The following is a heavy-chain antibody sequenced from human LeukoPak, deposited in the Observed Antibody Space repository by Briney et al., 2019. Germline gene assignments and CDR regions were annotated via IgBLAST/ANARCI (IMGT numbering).Heavy chain of an antibody. D-gene: IGHD3-22*01. J-gene: IGHJ4*02. V-gene: IGHV3-9*01. Sequence: GRSLRLSCAASGFTFDDYAMHWVRQAPGKGLEWVSGISWNSGSIGYADSVKGRFTISRDNAKNSLYLQMDSLRAEDTALYYCAKDGDYYYDSSGYYDYWGQGTLVTVSS. CDR2: ISWNSGSI. CDR1: GFTFDDYA. CDR3: AKDGDYYYDSSGYYDY.